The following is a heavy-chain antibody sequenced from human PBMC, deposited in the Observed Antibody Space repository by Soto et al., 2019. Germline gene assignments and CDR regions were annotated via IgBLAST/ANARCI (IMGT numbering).Heavy chain of an antibody. V-gene: IGHV1-2*04. D-gene: IGHD6-19*01. J-gene: IGHJ4*02. CDR2: INPNSGGT. CDR1: VYALTSYY. Sequence: SVKGSCKAPVYALTSYYMHLVRQAPGQGLEWMGWINPNSGGTNYAKKFQGWVTMTRDTSISTAYMELSRLRSDDTDVYYCARGHSSGWVYWGQGTLVTVSS. CDR3: ARGHSSGWVY.